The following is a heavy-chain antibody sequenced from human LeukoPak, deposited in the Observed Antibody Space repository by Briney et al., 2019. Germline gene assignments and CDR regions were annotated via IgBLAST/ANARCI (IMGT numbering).Heavy chain of an antibody. CDR1: GFTFSRYW. D-gene: IGHD1-26*01. CDR2: IKQDGSEK. Sequence: GGSLRLSCAASGFTFSRYWMSWVRQAPGKGLEWVANIKQDGSEKYYVDSVKGRFTISRDNAKNSLYLQMNSLRAEDTAVYYCARADIVGATKTLDYWGQGTLVTVSS. J-gene: IGHJ4*02. CDR3: ARADIVGATKTLDY. V-gene: IGHV3-7*01.